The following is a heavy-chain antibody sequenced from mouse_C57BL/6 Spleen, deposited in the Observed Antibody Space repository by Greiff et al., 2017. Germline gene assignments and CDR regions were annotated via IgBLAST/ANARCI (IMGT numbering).Heavy chain of an antibody. CDR2: ISNGGGST. CDR1: GFTFSDYY. J-gene: IGHJ4*01. D-gene: IGHD2-3*01. CDR3: ARDGYFSMDY. V-gene: IGHV5-12*01. Sequence: EVMLVESGGGLVQPGGSLKLSCAASGFTFSDYYMYWVRQTPEKRLEWVAYISNGGGSTYYPDTVKGRFTISRDNAKNTLYLQMSRLKSEDTAMYYCARDGYFSMDYWGQGTSVTVSS.